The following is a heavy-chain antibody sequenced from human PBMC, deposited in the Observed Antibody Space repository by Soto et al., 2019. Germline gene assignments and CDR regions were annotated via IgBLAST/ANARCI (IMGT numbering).Heavy chain of an antibody. CDR1: XXTFSIFG. CDR3: ARDKGSSTVVSGISQEGYFDS. V-gene: IGHV3-33*01. D-gene: IGHD6-19*01. CDR2: IWYDGSNA. Sequence: QVQLVESGGGVVQPGRSLRLSXAXSXXTFSIFGXHWVRQAPGKGLEWAAIIWYDGSNAYYADSVRGRFTISRDNSKNTVYLQMNSLRAEDTAVYYCARDKGSSTVVSGISQEGYFDSWGQGTLVTVSS. J-gene: IGHJ4*02.